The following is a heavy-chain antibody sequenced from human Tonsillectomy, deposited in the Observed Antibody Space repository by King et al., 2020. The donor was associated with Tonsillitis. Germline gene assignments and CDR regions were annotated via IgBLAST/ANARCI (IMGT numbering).Heavy chain of an antibody. CDR1: GYSFSSYD. V-gene: IGHV1-8*01. Sequence: VQLVESGAEVRKPGASVTVSCKASGYSFSSYDINWVRHVTGQGLEWMGWMNPNSGNSGNAQQFQGKVTLNRDTATRTAYMVLSSLTSDDTAIYYCVRCRGHYNDSSGFFLSDYYGMDVWGQGTPVTVS. CDR2: MNPNSGNS. CDR3: VRCRGHYNDSSGFFLSDYYGMDV. D-gene: IGHD3-22*01. J-gene: IGHJ6*02.